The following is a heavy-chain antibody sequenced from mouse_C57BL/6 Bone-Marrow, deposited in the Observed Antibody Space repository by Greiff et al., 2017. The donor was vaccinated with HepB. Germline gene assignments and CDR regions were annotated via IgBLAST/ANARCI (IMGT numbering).Heavy chain of an antibody. D-gene: IGHD4-1*01. CDR3: ARAELGGTWYFDV. J-gene: IGHJ1*03. V-gene: IGHV1-53*01. CDR2: INPSNGGT. CDR1: GYTFTSYW. Sequence: QVQLQQPGTELVKPGASVKLSCKASGYTFTSYWMHWVKQRPGQGLEWIGNINPSNGGTNYNEKFMSKATLTVDKSSSTAYMQLSSLTSEDSAVYYCARAELGGTWYFDVWGTGTTVTVSS.